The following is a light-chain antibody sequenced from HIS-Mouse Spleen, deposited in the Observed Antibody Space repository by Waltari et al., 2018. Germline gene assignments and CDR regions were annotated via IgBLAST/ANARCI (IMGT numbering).Light chain of an antibody. Sequence: QSALTQPPSASGSPGQSVTISCPGTSSDFGGYNYVPWYQQHPGKAPKLMIYEVSKRPSGVPDRFSGSKSGNTASLTVSGLQAEDEADYYCSSYAGSNNFVVFGGGTKLTVL. CDR2: EVS. V-gene: IGLV2-8*01. J-gene: IGLJ2*01. CDR1: SSDFGGYNY. CDR3: SSYAGSNNFVV.